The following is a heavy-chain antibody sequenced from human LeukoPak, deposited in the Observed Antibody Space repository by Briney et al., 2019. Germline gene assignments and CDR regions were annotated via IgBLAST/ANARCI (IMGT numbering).Heavy chain of an antibody. CDR1: GFTFSSYA. CDR3: ARGPGGWLQFNYFDY. J-gene: IGHJ4*02. D-gene: IGHD5-24*01. V-gene: IGHV3-30-3*01. CDR2: ISYDGSNK. Sequence: PGGSLRLSCAASGFTFSSYAMHWVRQAPGKGLEWVAVISYDGSNKYYADSVKGRFTISRDNSKNTLYPQMNSLRAEDTAVYYCARGPGGWLQFNYFDYWGQGTLVTVSS.